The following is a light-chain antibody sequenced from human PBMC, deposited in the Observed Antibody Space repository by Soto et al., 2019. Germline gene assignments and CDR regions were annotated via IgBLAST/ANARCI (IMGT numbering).Light chain of an antibody. CDR3: QQRSNWPPT. V-gene: IGKV3-11*01. J-gene: IGKJ2*01. CDR1: QSLNSN. Sequence: TQSPVILSVSPGERATVSCRASQSLNSNLAWYQQKPGQAPRLLIIGASTRATGIPARFSGSGSGTDFTLTISSLEPEDFAVYYCQQRSNWPPTFGQGTKLEIK. CDR2: GAS.